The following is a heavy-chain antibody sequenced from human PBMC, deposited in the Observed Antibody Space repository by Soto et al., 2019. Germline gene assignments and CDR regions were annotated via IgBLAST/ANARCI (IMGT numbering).Heavy chain of an antibody. J-gene: IGHJ5*02. CDR2: IYYSGST. V-gene: IGHV4-59*08. CDR3: ARHWPPYSYGSPRISNWFDP. CDR1: GGSISSYY. Sequence: QVQLQESGPGLVKPSETLSLTCTVSGGSISSYYWSWIRQPPGKGLEWIGYIYYSGSTNYNPSLKSRVTISVDTSKNQFSLKLSSVTAADTAVYYCARHWPPYSYGSPRISNWFDPWGQGTLVTVSS. D-gene: IGHD5-18*01.